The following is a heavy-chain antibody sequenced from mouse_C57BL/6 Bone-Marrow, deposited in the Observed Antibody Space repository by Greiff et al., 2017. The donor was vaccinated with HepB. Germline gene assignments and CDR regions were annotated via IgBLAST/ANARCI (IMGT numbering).Heavy chain of an antibody. CDR2: IYPGGGYT. CDR3: ARRGVHYFDY. CDR1: GYTFTNYW. Sequence: QVQLQQSGAELVRPGTSVKMSCKASGYTFTNYWIGWAKQRPGHGLEWIGDIYPGGGYTNYNAKFKGKATLTADKSSSTAYMQFSSLTSEDSAIYYCARRGVHYFDYWGQGTTLTVSS. J-gene: IGHJ2*01. V-gene: IGHV1-63*01.